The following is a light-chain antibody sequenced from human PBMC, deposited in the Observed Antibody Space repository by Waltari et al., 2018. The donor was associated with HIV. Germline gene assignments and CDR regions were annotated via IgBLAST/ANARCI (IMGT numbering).Light chain of an antibody. Sequence: EIVMTQSPVTLSVSPGERATLSFRASQSVSTTLAWYQQRPGQAPRVLIYGASTRATGIPARFSGSGSGTEFTLTSSSLQSEDSAVYYCLQSDNWPYSFGQGTKLEIK. CDR2: GAS. V-gene: IGKV3-15*01. CDR3: LQSDNWPYS. J-gene: IGKJ2*03. CDR1: QSVSTT.